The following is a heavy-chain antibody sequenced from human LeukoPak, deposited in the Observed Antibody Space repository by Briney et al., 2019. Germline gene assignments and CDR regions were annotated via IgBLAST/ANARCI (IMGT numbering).Heavy chain of an antibody. CDR1: GYTFTGYY. D-gene: IGHD5-12*01. V-gene: IGHV1-2*02. Sequence: GASVKVSCKASGYTFTGYYMHWVRQAPGQGLEWMGWTNPNSGGTKYAQKFQGRVTMTRDTSISTTYMELSRLRSDDTAVYYCARDPWATYSDYDSSYWGQGTLVTVSS. CDR2: TNPNSGGT. J-gene: IGHJ4*02. CDR3: ARDPWATYSDYDSSY.